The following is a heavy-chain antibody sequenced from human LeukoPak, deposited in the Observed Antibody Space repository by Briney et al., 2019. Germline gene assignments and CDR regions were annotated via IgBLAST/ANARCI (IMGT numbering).Heavy chain of an antibody. J-gene: IGHJ4*02. Sequence: GGSLRLSCAASGFTFSSYWMSWVRQAPGKGLEWVANIKQDGSEKYYVDSVKGRFTISRDNAKNSLYLQMNSLRAEDTAVYYCAKDHSMIIRSSWSCFDYWGQGTLVTVSS. D-gene: IGHD3-22*01. CDR2: IKQDGSEK. CDR1: GFTFSSYW. CDR3: AKDHSMIIRSSWSCFDY. V-gene: IGHV3-7*03.